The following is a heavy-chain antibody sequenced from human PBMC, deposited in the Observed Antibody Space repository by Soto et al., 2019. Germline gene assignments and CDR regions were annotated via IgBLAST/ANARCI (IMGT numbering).Heavy chain of an antibody. CDR1: GDYIHVGGYY. Sequence: SETLSVTCSVSGDYIHVGGYYWTWIRQRPGKGLEWMGYIYYTGKTYYNPSLESRLTMSVDRSKNQFSLRLTSVTAADTAVYFCGRDLTSNANCIDPWGQGTLVTVSS. J-gene: IGHJ5*02. CDR2: IYYTGKT. D-gene: IGHD2-2*01. V-gene: IGHV4-30-4*01. CDR3: GRDLTSNANCIDP.